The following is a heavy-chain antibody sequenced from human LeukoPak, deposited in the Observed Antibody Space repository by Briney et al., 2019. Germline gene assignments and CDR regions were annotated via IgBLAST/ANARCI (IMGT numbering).Heavy chain of an antibody. CDR3: ARDRCGDGFAHFDY. D-gene: IGHD5-24*01. Sequence: GASVKVSCKSSGYTFTAYAMHWVRQAPGQGLEWMGWITPSDGANYAQKFQGRVTMTSDTSMSTAYMDLNRLTSDDTAVYFCARDRCGDGFAHFDYWGQGTLVTVSS. CDR2: ITPSDGA. V-gene: IGHV1-2*02. J-gene: IGHJ4*02. CDR1: GYTFTAYA.